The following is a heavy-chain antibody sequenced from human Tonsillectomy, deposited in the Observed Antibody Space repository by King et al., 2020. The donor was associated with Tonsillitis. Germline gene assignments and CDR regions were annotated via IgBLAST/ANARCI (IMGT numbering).Heavy chain of an antibody. D-gene: IGHD1-1*01. V-gene: IGHV3-30*02. CDR3: ARDVLDMMVPLIMGQYPSDV. CDR2: IQYDGSNI. Sequence: VQLVESGGGVVQPGGSLRLSCAASGFTFYSYGMHWVRQAPGKGLEWVAYIQYDGSNIYHADSVKGRFSISRDNSKNTLSLQMNSLRVEDTAVYYCARDVLDMMVPLIMGQYPSDVWGRGTMVTVSS. J-gene: IGHJ3*01. CDR1: GFTFYSYG.